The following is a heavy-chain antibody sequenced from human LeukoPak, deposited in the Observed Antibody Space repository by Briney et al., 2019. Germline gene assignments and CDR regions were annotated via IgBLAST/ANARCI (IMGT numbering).Heavy chain of an antibody. CDR1: GYTFTGYY. CDR2: ISAYNGNT. J-gene: IGHJ4*02. D-gene: IGHD2-2*01. Sequence: GASVKVSCKASGYTFTGYYVHWVRQAPGQGLEWMGWISAYNGNTNYAQKLQGRVTMTTDTSTSTAYMELSSLRSDDTAVYYCARDDVGAVPVATVYWGQGTLVTVSS. CDR3: ARDDVGAVPVATVY. V-gene: IGHV1-18*04.